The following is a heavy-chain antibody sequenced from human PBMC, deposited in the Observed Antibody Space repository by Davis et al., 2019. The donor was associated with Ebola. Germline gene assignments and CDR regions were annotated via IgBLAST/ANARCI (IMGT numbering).Heavy chain of an antibody. J-gene: IGHJ4*02. D-gene: IGHD3-3*01. CDR3: AKDWTYYNFWSGYYGFDC. Sequence: GESLKISCAASGFTFSNYDMSWVRQVPGKGLEWVSTVSGSGGHTHYSDSVQGRFTISRDNSKNTLYLQMNSLRAEDTAIYYCAKDWTYYNFWSGYYGFDCWGQGTLVTVSS. CDR1: GFTFSNYD. V-gene: IGHV3-23*01. CDR2: VSGSGGHT.